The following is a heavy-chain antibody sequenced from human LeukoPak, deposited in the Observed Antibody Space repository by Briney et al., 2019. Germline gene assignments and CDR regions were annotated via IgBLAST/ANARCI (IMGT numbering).Heavy chain of an antibody. CDR1: GFTFSSYA. V-gene: IGHV3-21*01. J-gene: IGHJ4*02. Sequence: GGSLRLSCAASGFTFSSYAMSWVRQAPGKGLEWVSAISSSSSYIYYADSVKGRFTISRDNAKSSLYLQMNSLRAEDTAVYYCARDAGGYYQFDYWGQGTLVTVSS. CDR3: ARDAGGYYQFDY. D-gene: IGHD3-22*01. CDR2: ISSSSSYI.